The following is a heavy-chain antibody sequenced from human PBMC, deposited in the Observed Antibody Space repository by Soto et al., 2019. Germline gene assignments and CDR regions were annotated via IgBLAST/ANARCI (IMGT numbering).Heavy chain of an antibody. CDR1: GGSISSSNW. D-gene: IGHD2-2*01. CDR3: ARVVRAIVVVPAAIFDL. CDR2: IYHSGST. J-gene: IGHJ2*01. V-gene: IGHV4-4*02. Sequence: QVQLQESGPGLVKPSGTLSLTCAVSGGSISSSNWWSWVRQPPGKGLEWIGEIYHSGSTNYNPSLKSRVTLSVDKSKNQFSLKLSSVAAADTAVYYCARVVRAIVVVPAAIFDLWGRGTLVTVSS.